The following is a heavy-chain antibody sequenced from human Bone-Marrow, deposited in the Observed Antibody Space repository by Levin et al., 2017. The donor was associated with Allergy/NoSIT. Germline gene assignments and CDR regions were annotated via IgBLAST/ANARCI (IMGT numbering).Heavy chain of an antibody. CDR3: AREPSRGGDFDY. J-gene: IGHJ4*02. CDR2: IKGDGSEK. V-gene: IGHV3-7*04. CDR1: GFTFSVYW. Sequence: GGSLRLSCAASGFTFSVYWMNWVRQAPGKGLEWVAQIKGDGSEKYYVGSVKGRFTISRDNAKNSLYLQMNSLRAEDTAVHYCAREPSRGGDFDYWGQGTLVTVSS. D-gene: IGHD3-10*01.